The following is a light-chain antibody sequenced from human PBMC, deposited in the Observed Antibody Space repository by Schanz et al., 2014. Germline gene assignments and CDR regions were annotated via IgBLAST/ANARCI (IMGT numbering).Light chain of an antibody. J-gene: IGKJ4*01. CDR1: QGISSY. V-gene: IGKV1-9*01. CDR3: QQRSNWPPLT. Sequence: IQLTQSPSSLSASVGDRVTITCRASQGISSYLAWSQQKPGKAPKLLIYPASTLQSGVPQRLSGGGSGTDFTLTISSLQPEDFATYYCQQRSNWPPLTFGGGTKVEIK. CDR2: PAS.